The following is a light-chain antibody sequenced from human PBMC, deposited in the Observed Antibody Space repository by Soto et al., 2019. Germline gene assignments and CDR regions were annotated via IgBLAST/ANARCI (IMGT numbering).Light chain of an antibody. CDR1: SSDVGGYNY. J-gene: IGLJ3*02. CDR3: NSHTSSSTLV. V-gene: IGLV2-14*01. CDR2: DVS. Sequence: QYALTQPASVSGSPGQSITMSCTGTSSDVGGYNYVSWYQQHPGKAPKLMIYDVSYRPSGVSNRFSGSKSGNTASLTISGLQAEDEADYYCNSHTSSSTLVFGGGTKLTVL.